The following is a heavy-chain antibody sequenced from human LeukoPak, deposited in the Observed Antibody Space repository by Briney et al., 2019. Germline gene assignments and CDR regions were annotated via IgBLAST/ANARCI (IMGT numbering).Heavy chain of an antibody. CDR1: GFTFSSYE. CDR3: AELGITMIGGV. V-gene: IGHV3-48*03. D-gene: IGHD3-10*02. CDR2: ISSSGSTI. Sequence: GGSLRLSCAASGFTFSSYEMNWVRHAPGKGLEWVSYISSSGSTIYYADSVKGRFTISRDNAKNSLYLQMNSLRAEDTAVYYCAELGITMIGGVWGKGTTVTISS. J-gene: IGHJ6*04.